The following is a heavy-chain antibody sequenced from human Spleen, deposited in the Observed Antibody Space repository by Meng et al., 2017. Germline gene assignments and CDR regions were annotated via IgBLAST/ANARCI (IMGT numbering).Heavy chain of an antibody. CDR1: GFTFSSYS. CDR2: ISSSSSYI. Sequence: GESLKISCAASGFTFSSYSMNWVRQAPGKGLEWVSSISSSSSYIYYADSVKGRFTISRDNAKNSLYLQMNSLRAEDTAVYYCARATYYYDSSGYYYGAYYYYYGMDVWGQGTTVTVSS. D-gene: IGHD3-22*01. J-gene: IGHJ6*02. CDR3: ARATYYYDSSGYYYGAYYYYYGMDV. V-gene: IGHV3-21*01.